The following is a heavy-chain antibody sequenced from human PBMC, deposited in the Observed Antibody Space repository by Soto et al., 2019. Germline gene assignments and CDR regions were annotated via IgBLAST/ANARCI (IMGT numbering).Heavy chain of an antibody. V-gene: IGHV1-69*14. Sequence: QVQLVQSGAEVRQPASSVKVSCKTSGATFSSYAITWVRQAPGQGLEWMGGIVPTVDTSTYAQTFQGRVTITADKFTNTVYMELSRLRSDDTAVYYCVIVVAIPGYPDNWGQETLVTVSS. D-gene: IGHD5-12*01. CDR2: IVPTVDTS. CDR3: VIVVAIPGYPDN. J-gene: IGHJ4*02. CDR1: GATFSSYA.